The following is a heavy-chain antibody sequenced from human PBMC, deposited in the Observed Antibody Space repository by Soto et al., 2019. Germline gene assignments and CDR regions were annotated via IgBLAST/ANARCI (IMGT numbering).Heavy chain of an antibody. V-gene: IGHV1-18*01. CDR3: ARVGTVTATYYYYGLDV. CDR2: ISAYNGNT. J-gene: IGHJ6*02. D-gene: IGHD4-17*01. CDR1: GDTFSFYA. Sequence: ASVKVSCKASGDTFSFYAISWVRQAPGQGLEWMGWISAYNGNTNYAQKLQGRVTMTTDTSTSTAYMELRSLRSDDTAVYYCARVGTVTATYYYYGLDVWGQGTTVTVSS.